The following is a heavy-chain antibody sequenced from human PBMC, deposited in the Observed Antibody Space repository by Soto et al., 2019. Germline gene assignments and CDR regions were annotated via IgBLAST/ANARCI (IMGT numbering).Heavy chain of an antibody. CDR2: IYPGDSDT. CDR3: ASAGYCSSTSCYFAY. D-gene: IGHD2-2*03. J-gene: IGHJ4*02. Sequence: PGESLKISCKGSGYSFTSYWFGWERQMPGKGLEWMGIIYPGDSDTRYSPSFQGQVTISADKSISTAYLQWSSLKASDTAMYYCASAGYCSSTSCYFAYWGQGTLVTVSS. CDR1: GYSFTSYW. V-gene: IGHV5-51*01.